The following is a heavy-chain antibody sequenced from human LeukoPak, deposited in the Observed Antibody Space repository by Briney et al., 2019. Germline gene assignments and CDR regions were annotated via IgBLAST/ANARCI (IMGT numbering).Heavy chain of an antibody. D-gene: IGHD3-9*01. V-gene: IGHV3-64*01. CDR2: ISSNGGAT. CDR1: GFTFSTYS. CDR3: ARDREDILTGYYDY. J-gene: IGHJ4*02. Sequence: GGSLRLSFAASGFTFSTYSMHWVRQAPGKGLEYVSAISSNGGATYYANSVKGRFTISRDNSKNTLYLQMGSLRAEDMAVYYCARDREDILTGYYDYWGQGTLVTVSS.